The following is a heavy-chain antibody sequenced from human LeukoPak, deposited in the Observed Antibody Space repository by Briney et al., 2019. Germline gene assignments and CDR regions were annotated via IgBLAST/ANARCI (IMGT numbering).Heavy chain of an antibody. CDR2: IIPIFGTA. D-gene: IGHD6-13*01. V-gene: IGHV1-69*01. CDR3: TRDPLAASAPGYFDS. CDR1: GGTFNNYA. J-gene: IGHJ4*02. Sequence: GSSVKVSCKPSGGTFNNYAVAWVRQAPGRGLEWMGQIIPIFGTASYAPKFQGRVAITADELSTTAYMELSSLISEDTAVYYCTRDPLAASAPGYFDSWGQGSLVTVSS.